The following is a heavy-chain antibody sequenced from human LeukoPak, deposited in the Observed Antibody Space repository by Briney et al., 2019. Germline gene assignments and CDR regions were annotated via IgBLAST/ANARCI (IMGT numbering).Heavy chain of an antibody. CDR2: INHSGST. J-gene: IGHJ5*02. Sequence: SETLSLTCAVYGGSFSGYYWSWIRQPPGKGLEWIGEINHSGSTNYNPSLKSRVTISVDTSENQFSLKLSSVTAADTAVYYCARMGIAAAGIVPWGQGTLVTVSS. V-gene: IGHV4-34*01. CDR1: GGSFSGYY. D-gene: IGHD6-13*01. CDR3: ARMGIAAAGIVP.